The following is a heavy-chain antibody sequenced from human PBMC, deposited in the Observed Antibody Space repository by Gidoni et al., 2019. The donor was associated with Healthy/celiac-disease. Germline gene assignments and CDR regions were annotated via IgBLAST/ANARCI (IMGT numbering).Heavy chain of an antibody. J-gene: IGHJ6*02. D-gene: IGHD1-1*01. Sequence: EVQLLESGGGLVQPGGSLRLSCAASGFTFSSYAMSWVRPAPGKGLEWVSAISGSGGSTYYADSVKGRFTISRDNSKNTLYLQMNSLRAEDTAVYYCATAELPNEKYYYYYYGMDVWGQGTTVTVSS. CDR2: ISGSGGST. CDR3: ATAELPNEKYYYYYYGMDV. V-gene: IGHV3-23*01. CDR1: GFTFSSYA.